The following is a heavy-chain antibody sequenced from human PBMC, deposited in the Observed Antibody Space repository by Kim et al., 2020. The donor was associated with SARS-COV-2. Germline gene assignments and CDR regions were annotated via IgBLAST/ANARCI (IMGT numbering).Heavy chain of an antibody. CDR3: ASDSSNWYHFDY. D-gene: IGHD6-13*01. J-gene: IGHJ4*02. Sequence: SETLSLTCTVSGGSISSSSYYWGWIRQPPGKGLEWIGSIYYSGSTYYNPSLKSRVTISVDTSKNQFSLKLNSVTAADTAVYYCASDSSNWYHFDYWGQGTLVTVSS. CDR1: GGSISSSSYY. CDR2: IYYSGST. V-gene: IGHV4-39*07.